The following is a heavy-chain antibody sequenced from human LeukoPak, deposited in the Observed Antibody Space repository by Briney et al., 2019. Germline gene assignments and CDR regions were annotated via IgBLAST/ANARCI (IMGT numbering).Heavy chain of an antibody. J-gene: IGHJ4*02. CDR3: ARERIQNQDFDY. D-gene: IGHD1-14*01. CDR2: IIPIFGTA. Sequence: ASVKVSCKASGYTFTSYGISWVRQAPGQGLEWMGGIIPIFGTANYAQKFQGRVTITADESTSTAYVELSSLRSEDTAVYYCARERIQNQDFDYWGQGTLVTVSS. CDR1: GYTFTSYG. V-gene: IGHV1-69*13.